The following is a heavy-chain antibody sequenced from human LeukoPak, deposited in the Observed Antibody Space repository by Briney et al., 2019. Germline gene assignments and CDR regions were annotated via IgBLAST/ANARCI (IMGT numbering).Heavy chain of an antibody. CDR2: IYDSGST. D-gene: IGHD3-10*01. CDR3: ARHYGP. Sequence: GSLTLSCAASGFPLVNYWMSWVRQPPGKGLEWIGSIYDSGSTYYNPSLKSRVTISVDTSKNQFSLKLNSVTAADTAVYYCARHYGPWGQGTLVTVSS. CDR1: GFPLVNYW. J-gene: IGHJ5*02. V-gene: IGHV4-39*01.